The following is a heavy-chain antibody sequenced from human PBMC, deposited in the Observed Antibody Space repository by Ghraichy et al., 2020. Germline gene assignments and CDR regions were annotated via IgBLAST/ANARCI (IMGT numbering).Heavy chain of an antibody. V-gene: IGHV3-23*01. CDR3: AKRYSSGWYAPNPDAFDF. D-gene: IGHD6-19*01. Sequence: ESLNISCAASGFSFSSYAMSWVRQAPGKGLEWVSAISGSGYGTHYADSVKGRFTISRDNSKNTLYLQMNSLRAEDTAVYYCAKRYSSGWYAPNPDAFDFWGQGTMVTVSS. CDR2: ISGSGYGT. J-gene: IGHJ3*01. CDR1: GFSFSSYA.